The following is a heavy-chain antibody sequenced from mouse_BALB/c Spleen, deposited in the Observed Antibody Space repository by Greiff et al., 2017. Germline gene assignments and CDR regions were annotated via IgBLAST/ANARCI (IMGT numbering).Heavy chain of an antibody. CDR1: GYTFTSYW. J-gene: IGHJ4*01. CDR3: ARDYYDPFYAMDY. CDR2: IAPGSGST. V-gene: IGHV1S41*01. D-gene: IGHD2-4*01. Sequence: DLVKPGASVKLSCKASGYTFTSYWINWIKQRPGQGLEWIGRIAPGSGSTYYNEMFKGKATLTVDTSSSTAYIQLSSLSSEDSAVYFCARDYYDPFYAMDYWGQGTSVTGSS.